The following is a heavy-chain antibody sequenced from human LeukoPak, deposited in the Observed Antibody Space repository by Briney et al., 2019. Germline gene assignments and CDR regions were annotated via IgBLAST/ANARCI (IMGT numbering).Heavy chain of an antibody. CDR3: AKAPVTSCRGAYCYPFDS. Sequence: GGSLRLSCAASGFTFSSYAMHWVRQAPGKGLEWAAVISYDGSNKYYADSVKGRFTISRDNSKNTLYLQMNSLRAEDAAVYFCAKAPVTSCRGAYCYPFDSWGQGTLVTVSS. J-gene: IGHJ4*02. CDR1: GFTFSSYA. V-gene: IGHV3-30*04. D-gene: IGHD2-21*01. CDR2: ISYDGSNK.